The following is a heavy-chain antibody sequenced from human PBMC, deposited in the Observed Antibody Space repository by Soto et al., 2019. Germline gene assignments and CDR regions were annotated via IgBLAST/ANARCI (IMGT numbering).Heavy chain of an antibody. D-gene: IGHD3-10*01. CDR2: IRSKANSYAT. CDR3: ATSSLTMVRGVIRADY. V-gene: IGHV3-73*01. J-gene: IGHJ4*02. CDR1: GFPFSGSA. Sequence: GGSLRLSCAASGFPFSGSAMHWVRQASGKGLEWVGRIRSKANSYATAYAASVKGRFTISRDDSKNTAYLQMNSLKTEDTAVYYCATSSLTMVRGVIRADYWGQGT.